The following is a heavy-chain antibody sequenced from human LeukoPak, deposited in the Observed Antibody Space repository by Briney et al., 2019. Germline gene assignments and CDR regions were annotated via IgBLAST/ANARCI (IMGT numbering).Heavy chain of an antibody. V-gene: IGHV5-51*01. D-gene: IGHD3-22*01. J-gene: IGHJ3*02. CDR2: IYPGDSDT. Sequence: GESLKISCKGSGYSFTSYWIGWVRQMPGKGLEWMGIIYPGDSDTRYSPSFQGQVTISADKSISTAYLQWSSLKASDTAMYYRARSPTSYYYDSSGYWDAFDIWGQGTMVTVSS. CDR1: GYSFTSYW. CDR3: ARSPTSYYYDSSGYWDAFDI.